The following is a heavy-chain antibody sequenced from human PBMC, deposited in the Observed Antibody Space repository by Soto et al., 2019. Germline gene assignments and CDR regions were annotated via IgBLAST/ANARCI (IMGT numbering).Heavy chain of an antibody. Sequence: PSETLSLTCTVSGGSISGSDYYWGWIRQPPGKGLEWIASIYYSGRTYYNPSLKSRVTISVDTSKKQMSLKLSSVTAADTAVYYCARLLKSYGGTLWGQGILVTVSS. V-gene: IGHV4-39*01. CDR2: IYYSGRT. CDR3: ARLLKSYGGTL. CDR1: GGSISGSDYY. J-gene: IGHJ4*02. D-gene: IGHD4-17*01.